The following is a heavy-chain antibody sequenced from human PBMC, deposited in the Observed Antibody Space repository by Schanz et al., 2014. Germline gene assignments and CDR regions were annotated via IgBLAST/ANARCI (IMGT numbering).Heavy chain of an antibody. CDR1: GFTFSSYD. Sequence: EVQLVESGGGLVQPGRSLRLSCVASGFTFSSYDVFWVRQAPGKGLEWVSSISYGTSYIYYAESVKGRFTISRDNAKNSLYLQMNGLRAEDTAVYYCARVALPGYSSPRDAFDIWGQGTMVTVSS. J-gene: IGHJ3*02. D-gene: IGHD5-18*01. CDR3: ARVALPGYSSPRDAFDI. CDR2: ISYGTSYI. V-gene: IGHV3-21*01.